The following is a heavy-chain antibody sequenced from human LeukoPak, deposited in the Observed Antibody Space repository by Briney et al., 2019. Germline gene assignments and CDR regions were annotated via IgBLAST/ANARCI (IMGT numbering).Heavy chain of an antibody. V-gene: IGHV4-39*01. CDR2: IYYTGST. J-gene: IGHJ4*02. CDR1: GVSISSSSHY. CDR3: ARHESIVVVVAARGFDS. D-gene: IGHD2-15*01. Sequence: PSETLSLTCTVSGVSISSSSHYWGWIRQPPGKGLELIGSIYYTGSTSYNPFLKSRVTISVDTSKNQFSLKLSSVTAADTAVYYCARHESIVVVVAARGFDSWGQGTLVTVSS.